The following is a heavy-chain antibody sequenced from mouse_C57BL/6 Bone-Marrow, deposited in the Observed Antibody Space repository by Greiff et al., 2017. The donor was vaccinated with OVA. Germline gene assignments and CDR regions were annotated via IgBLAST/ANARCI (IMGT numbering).Heavy chain of an antibody. CDR2: ISDGGSYT. CDR3: ARDPTDYYAMDY. Sequence: EVHLVESGGGLVKPGGSLKLSCAASGFTFSSYAMSWVRQTPEKRLEWVATISDGGSYTYYPDNVKGRFTISRDNAKNNLYLQMSHLKSEDTAMYYCARDPTDYYAMDYWGQGTSVTVSS. V-gene: IGHV5-4*01. CDR1: GFTFSSYA. J-gene: IGHJ4*01.